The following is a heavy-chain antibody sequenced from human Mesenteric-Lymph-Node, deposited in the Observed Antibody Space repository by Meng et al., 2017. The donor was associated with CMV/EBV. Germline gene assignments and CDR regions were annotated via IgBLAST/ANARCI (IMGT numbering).Heavy chain of an antibody. Sequence: ASVKVSCKASGYTFTSYGINWVRQAPGQGLEWMGWISVYNSKTNYAQKLQGRVTMTTDTSTSTAYMELRSLRSDDTAVYYCARGGQVHFDWLLSTPLTYWGQGTLVTVSS. V-gene: IGHV1-18*01. CDR2: ISVYNSKT. J-gene: IGHJ4*02. CDR1: GYTFTSYG. CDR3: ARGGQVHFDWLLSTPLTY. D-gene: IGHD3-9*01.